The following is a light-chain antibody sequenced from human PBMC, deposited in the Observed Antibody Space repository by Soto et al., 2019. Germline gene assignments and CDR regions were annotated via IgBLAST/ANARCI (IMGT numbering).Light chain of an antibody. CDR3: QQRDSYPWT. J-gene: IGKJ1*01. CDR2: AAS. V-gene: IGKV1-9*01. CDR1: QDISGY. Sequence: DIQLTQSPSFLSASVGDRVTITCRASQDISGYLAWFQQRPGKAPKLLISAASTLQSGVPSRFSDSGSGTEFALTLTSLQTEHFPPYYCQQRDSYPWTFGQGTKVDIK.